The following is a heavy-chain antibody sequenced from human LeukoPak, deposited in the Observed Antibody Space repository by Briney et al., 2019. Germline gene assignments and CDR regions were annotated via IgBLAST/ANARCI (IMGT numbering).Heavy chain of an antibody. V-gene: IGHV3-23*01. CDR2: ISGSGGST. CDR3: AKGRGHVLRYFDWLLDY. D-gene: IGHD3-9*01. Sequence: PGGSLRLSCAASGFTFGSYAMSWVRQAPGKGLEGVSAISGSGGSTYYADSVKGRFTISRDNSKNTLYLQMNSLRAEDTAVYYCAKGRGHVLRYFDWLLDYWGQGTLVTVSS. CDR1: GFTFGSYA. J-gene: IGHJ4*02.